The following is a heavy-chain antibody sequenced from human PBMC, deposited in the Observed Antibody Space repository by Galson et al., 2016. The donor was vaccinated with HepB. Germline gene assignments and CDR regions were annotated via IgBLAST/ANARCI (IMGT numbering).Heavy chain of an antibody. D-gene: IGHD2-2*01. CDR2: INSDGSST. J-gene: IGHJ6*02. Sequence: SLRLSCAASGFTFSSYWMHWVRQAPGKGLVWVSRINSDGSSTSYADSVKGRFTISRDNAKNTLYLQMNSLRAEDTAVYYCARGDIVVVPAAMSLYYYGMDVWGQGTTVTVSS. CDR3: ARGDIVVVPAAMSLYYYGMDV. V-gene: IGHV3-74*01. CDR1: GFTFSSYW.